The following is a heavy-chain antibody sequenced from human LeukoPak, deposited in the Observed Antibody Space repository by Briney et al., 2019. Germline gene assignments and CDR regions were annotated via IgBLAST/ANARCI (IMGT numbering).Heavy chain of an antibody. CDR2: ISGSGGST. D-gene: IGHD3-3*01. CDR1: GFTFSSYS. Sequence: GGSLRLSCAASGFTFSSYSMNWVRQAPGKGLEWVSAISGSGGSTYYADSVKGRFTISRDNSKNTLYLQMNSLRAEDTAVYYCAKGGFLEWLLSSGDYFDYWGQGTLVTVSS. J-gene: IGHJ4*02. V-gene: IGHV3-23*01. CDR3: AKGGFLEWLLSSGDYFDY.